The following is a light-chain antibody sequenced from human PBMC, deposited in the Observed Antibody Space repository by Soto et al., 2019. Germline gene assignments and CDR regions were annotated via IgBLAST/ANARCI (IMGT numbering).Light chain of an antibody. CDR2: GAS. CDR1: QSLSINS. Sequence: EIVLTQSPGTLSLSPGERATLSCRASQSLSINSLAWYQQKPGQSPRLLVYGASTRDTGIPDRFSGSASGTDFTLTISRLEPEDFAVYYCQQYVTSPLTFGGGTKVDIK. J-gene: IGKJ4*01. CDR3: QQYVTSPLT. V-gene: IGKV3-20*01.